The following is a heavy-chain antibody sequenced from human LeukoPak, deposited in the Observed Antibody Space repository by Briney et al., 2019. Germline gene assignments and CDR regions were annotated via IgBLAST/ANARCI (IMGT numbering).Heavy chain of an antibody. J-gene: IGHJ5*02. CDR2: IYYSGST. D-gene: IGHD6-25*01. V-gene: IGHV4-39*01. CDR3: ARRRSEDSGIWFDP. CDR1: GGSISSSSYY. Sequence: PSETLSLTCTVSGGSISSSSYYWGWIRQPPGKGLEWIGSIYYSGSTYYNPSLKSRVTISVDTSKNQFSLKLSSVTAADTAVYYCARRRSEDSGIWFDPWGQGTLVTVSS.